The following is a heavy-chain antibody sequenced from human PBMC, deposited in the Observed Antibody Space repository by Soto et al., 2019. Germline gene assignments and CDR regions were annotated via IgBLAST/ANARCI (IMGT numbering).Heavy chain of an antibody. D-gene: IGHD3-10*01. CDR2: IYPGDSDS. V-gene: IGHV5-51*01. Sequence: GESLKISCKGSGYRVTSYWIGWVRQMPGKGLEWMAIIYPGDSDSRYNPSFQGQVTISADKSISTAYLQWSSLKASDTAMYYCARHETTMVHTFDYWGQGTLVTVSS. J-gene: IGHJ4*02. CDR1: GYRVTSYW. CDR3: ARHETTMVHTFDY.